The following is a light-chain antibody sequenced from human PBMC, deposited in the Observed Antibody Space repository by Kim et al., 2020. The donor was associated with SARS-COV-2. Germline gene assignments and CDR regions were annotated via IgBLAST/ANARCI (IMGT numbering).Light chain of an antibody. CDR3: QQYNSYLLT. V-gene: IGKV1-5*03. Sequence: DIHMTQSPSTLSASVGDSVTITCRASQSISSWLAWYPQKPGKAPNLLIYKASSVESGVPSRFSGSGSGTEFTLTISSLQPDDFATYYCQQYNSYLLTFGGGAKVDIK. J-gene: IGKJ4*01. CDR2: KAS. CDR1: QSISSW.